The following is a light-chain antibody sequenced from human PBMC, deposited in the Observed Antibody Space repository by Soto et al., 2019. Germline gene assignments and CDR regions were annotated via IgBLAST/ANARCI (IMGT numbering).Light chain of an antibody. CDR1: SGSVSPSSH. J-gene: IGLJ2*01. Sequence: QTVVTQEPSFSVSPGGTVTLTCALTSGSVSPSSHPSWYQQTPGQAPRTLIYTTNTRSSGVPDRFSGSILGNKAALTITGAQADDEADYYCALFLDSGIVLFGGVTKLTVL. V-gene: IGLV8-61*01. CDR3: ALFLDSGIVL. CDR2: TTN.